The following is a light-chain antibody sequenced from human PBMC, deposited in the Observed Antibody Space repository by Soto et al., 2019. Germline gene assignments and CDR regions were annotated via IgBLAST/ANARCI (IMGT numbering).Light chain of an antibody. J-gene: IGLJ1*01. CDR3: SSYPGSRYG. CDR1: SSDVGGYNY. Sequence: QSALTQPPSASGSPGQSVTISCTGTSSDVGGYNYVSWYQQHPGKAPKLMIYEVSKRPSGVPDRFSGSKSGNTASLTVSGLQAEDEADYYCSSYPGSRYGFRTGTKVTV. V-gene: IGLV2-8*01. CDR2: EVS.